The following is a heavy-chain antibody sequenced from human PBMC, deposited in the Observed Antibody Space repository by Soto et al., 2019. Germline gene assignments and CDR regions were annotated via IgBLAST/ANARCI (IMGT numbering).Heavy chain of an antibody. J-gene: IGHJ4*02. Sequence: EVQLLESGGGLVQPGGSLRLSCAASGFTFSSYAMSWVRQAPGKGLEWVSGISGSGVSTYYADSVKGRFTISRDNSKSTLYVQMNSRRAEDTAVYYCAKDRERIATRSIDYWGQGTLVTVSS. CDR2: ISGSGVST. D-gene: IGHD6-6*01. V-gene: IGHV3-23*01. CDR3: AKDRERIATRSIDY. CDR1: GFTFSSYA.